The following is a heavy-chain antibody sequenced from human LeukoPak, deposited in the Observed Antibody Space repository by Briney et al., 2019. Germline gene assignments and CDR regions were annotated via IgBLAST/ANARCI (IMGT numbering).Heavy chain of an antibody. J-gene: IGHJ4*02. D-gene: IGHD3-16*01. V-gene: IGHV4-28*01. CDR2: HSGTT. CDR3: ARKENAYYYFDY. CDR1: GYSISSSSW. Sequence: SETLSLTCAVSGYSISSSSWWDWIRQPPGKGLEWIAYHSGTTYYNPSLQSRVTMSVDTSKNQFSLKLSSVTAVDTAVYYCARKENAYYYFDYWGQGTLVTVSS.